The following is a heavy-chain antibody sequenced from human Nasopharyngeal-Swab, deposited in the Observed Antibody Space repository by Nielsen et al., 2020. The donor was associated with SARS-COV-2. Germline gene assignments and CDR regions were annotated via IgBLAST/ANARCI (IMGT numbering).Heavy chain of an antibody. V-gene: IGHV4-39*02. CDR3: ARDEHYYGSGGCFDY. Sequence: SETLSLTCTVSGGSISSSSYYWGWIRQPPGKGLEWIGSIYYSGSTYYNPSLKSRVTVSVDTSKNHFSLKLSSVTAADTALYYCARDEHYYGSGGCFDYWGQGTLITVSS. J-gene: IGHJ4*02. CDR2: IYYSGST. CDR1: GGSISSSSYY. D-gene: IGHD3-10*01.